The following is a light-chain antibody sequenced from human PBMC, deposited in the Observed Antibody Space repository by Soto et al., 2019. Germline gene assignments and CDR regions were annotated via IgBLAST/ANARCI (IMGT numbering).Light chain of an antibody. CDR1: QTISTW. CDR3: QQYGSYSRT. V-gene: IGKV1-5*03. J-gene: IGKJ1*01. CDR2: KAS. Sequence: DIQMTQSPSTRSASVGDRVSITCLASQTISTWLAWYQQKPGKAPNLLISKASSLESGVPTRFSGSGSATEFTLSINSLQPDDFATYYCQQYGSYSRTFGQGTKVDIK.